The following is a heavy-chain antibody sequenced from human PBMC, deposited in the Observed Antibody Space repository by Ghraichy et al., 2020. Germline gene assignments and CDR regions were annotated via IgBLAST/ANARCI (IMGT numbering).Heavy chain of an antibody. CDR2: IYWDDDK. D-gene: IGHD6-6*01. CDR3: ARLIAARPFSVFDY. J-gene: IGHJ4*02. Sequence: SGPTLVKPTQTLTLTCTFSGFSLSTSGVGVGWIRQPPGKALEWLALIYWDDDKRYSPSLKSRLTITKDTSKNQVVLTMTNMDPVDTATYYCARLIAARPFSVFDYWGQGTLVTVSS. V-gene: IGHV2-5*02. CDR1: GFSLSTSGVG.